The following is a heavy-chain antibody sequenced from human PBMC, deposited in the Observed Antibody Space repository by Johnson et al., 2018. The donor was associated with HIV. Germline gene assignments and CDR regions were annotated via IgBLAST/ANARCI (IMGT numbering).Heavy chain of an antibody. V-gene: IGHV3-66*01. D-gene: IGHD3-10*01. J-gene: IGHJ3*02. CDR2: IYSGGST. CDR1: GFIVSSNY. Sequence: VKLVESGGGLVQHGGSLRLSCAASGFIVSSNYMSWVRQAPGKGLEWVSVIYSGGSTYYADSVKGRFTIYRDNSKNTMYLQMNSLRAEATALYYFAGCGIEISYYYGGYAFDIWGQGKMVTVSS. CDR3: AGCGIEISYYYGGYAFDI.